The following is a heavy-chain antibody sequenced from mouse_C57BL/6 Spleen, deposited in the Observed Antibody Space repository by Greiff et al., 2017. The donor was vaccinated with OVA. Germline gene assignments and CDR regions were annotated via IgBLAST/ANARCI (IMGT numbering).Heavy chain of an antibody. Sequence: QVQLQQSGAELVRPGTSVKLSCKASGYTFTSYWMHWVKQRPGQGLEWIGVIDPSDSYTNYNQKFKGKATLTVDTSSSTAYMQLSSLTSEDSAVYYCARSGSSPDWFDYWGQGTTLTVSS. V-gene: IGHV1-59*01. D-gene: IGHD1-1*01. CDR2: IDPSDSYT. CDR1: GYTFTSYW. J-gene: IGHJ2*01. CDR3: ARSGSSPDWFDY.